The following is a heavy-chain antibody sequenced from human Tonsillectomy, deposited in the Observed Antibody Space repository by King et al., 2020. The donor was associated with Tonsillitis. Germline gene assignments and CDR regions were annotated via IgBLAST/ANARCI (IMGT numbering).Heavy chain of an antibody. CDR2: ISFDGSEE. Sequence: QVQLVESGGGVVQPGGSLRLSCVASGFTFNSYAMHWVRQAPGRGLEWVAVISFDGSEEYYIEAVRGRFSISRDTSTNTVFLQMNNLRPEDTAVYYCAKTTVTWNRCSYGLAVWGQGTTVKVSS. CDR3: AKTTVTWNRCSYGLAV. D-gene: IGHD4-11*01. CDR1: GFTFNSYA. J-gene: IGHJ6*02. V-gene: IGHV3-30*18.